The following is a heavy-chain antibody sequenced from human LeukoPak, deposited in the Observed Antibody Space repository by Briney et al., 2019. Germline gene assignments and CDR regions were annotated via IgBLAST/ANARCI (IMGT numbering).Heavy chain of an antibody. CDR1: GDSISRYY. CDR3: ARAWATDYFDY. CDR2: IYNSGST. V-gene: IGHV4-59*01. J-gene: IGHJ4*02. Sequence: PSETLSPTCTVSGDSISRYYWSWIRQPPGKGLEWIAYIYNSGSTNYNPSLNSRVTISVDTSKNQFSLKLSSVTAADTAVYYCARAWATDYFDYWGQGTLVTVSS.